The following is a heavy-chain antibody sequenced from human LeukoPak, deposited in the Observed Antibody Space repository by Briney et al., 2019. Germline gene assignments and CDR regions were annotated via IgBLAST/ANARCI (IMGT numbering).Heavy chain of an antibody. CDR3: AKVPYSSSSDSYYFDY. D-gene: IGHD6-6*01. V-gene: IGHV3-23*01. Sequence: GGSLRLSCAASGFTFSSYGMHWVRQAPGKGLEWVSAISGSGGSTYYADSVKGRFTISRDNSKNTLYLQMNSLRAEDTAVYYCAKVPYSSSSDSYYFDYWGQGTLVTVSS. CDR2: ISGSGGST. J-gene: IGHJ4*02. CDR1: GFTFSSYG.